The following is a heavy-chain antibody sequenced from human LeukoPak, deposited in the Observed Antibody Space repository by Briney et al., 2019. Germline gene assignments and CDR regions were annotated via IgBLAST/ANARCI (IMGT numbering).Heavy chain of an antibody. D-gene: IGHD6-13*01. CDR1: GGSISSYY. J-gene: IGHJ4*02. V-gene: IGHV4-59*12. CDR2: IYYSGST. CDR3: ARSGGIAAAAD. Sequence: SETLSLTCTVSGGSISSYYWSWIRQPPGKGLEWIGYIYYSGSTNYNPSLKSRVTISVDTSKNQFSLKLSSVTAADTAVYYCARSGGIAAAADWGQGTLVTVSS.